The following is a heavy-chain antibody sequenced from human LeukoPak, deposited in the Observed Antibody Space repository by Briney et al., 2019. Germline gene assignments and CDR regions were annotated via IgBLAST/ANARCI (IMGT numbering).Heavy chain of an antibody. Sequence: SETLSLTCTVSGGSISSSNSYWGWIRQPPGKGLEWIVSIYYSGSTYYNPSLKSRVTISADTSKIQFSLKLSSVTAADTAVYYCARQPITYGSGRFFDYWGQGTLVTVSS. CDR2: IYYSGST. CDR1: GGSISSSNSY. J-gene: IGHJ4*02. CDR3: ARQPITYGSGRFFDY. V-gene: IGHV4-39*01. D-gene: IGHD3-10*01.